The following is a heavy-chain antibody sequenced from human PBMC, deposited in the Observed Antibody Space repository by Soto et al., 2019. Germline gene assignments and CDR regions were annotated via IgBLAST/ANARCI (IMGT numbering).Heavy chain of an antibody. V-gene: IGHV4-30-4*01. CDR3: ARDRSNSPDYFDY. J-gene: IGHJ4*02. D-gene: IGHD6-6*01. CDR1: GGSISSDDYY. CDR2: IYYNGRT. Sequence: LSLTCTVSGGSISSDDYYWSWIRQPPGKGLEWIGYIYYNGRTDYNPSLKSRVIISIDTSKNQFSLNLNSVSAADTAVYYCARDRSNSPDYFDYWGQGXLVTVSS.